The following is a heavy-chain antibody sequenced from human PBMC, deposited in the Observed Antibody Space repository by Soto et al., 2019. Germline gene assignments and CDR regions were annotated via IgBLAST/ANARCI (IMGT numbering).Heavy chain of an antibody. CDR3: ARDRYYYDSSGYPGSY. V-gene: IGHV3-33*01. Sequence: RRLSCAASGFTFSSYGMHWVRQAPGKGLEWVAVIWYDGSNKYYADSVKGRFTISRDNSKNTLYLQMNSLRAEDTAVYYCARDRYYYDSSGYPGSYWGQGTLVTVSS. D-gene: IGHD3-22*01. CDR1: GFTFSSYG. J-gene: IGHJ4*02. CDR2: IWYDGSNK.